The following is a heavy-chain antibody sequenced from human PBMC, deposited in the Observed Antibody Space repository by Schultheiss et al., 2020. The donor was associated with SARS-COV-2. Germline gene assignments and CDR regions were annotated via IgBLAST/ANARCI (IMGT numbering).Heavy chain of an antibody. J-gene: IGHJ4*02. V-gene: IGHV3-30*12. Sequence: GGSLRLSCAASGFTFSIYGMHWVRQAPGKGLEWVAVISYDGSNKYYADSVKGRFTISRDNAKNSLYLQMNSLRAEDTAVYYCARDGGWIQLDYWGQGTLVTVSS. CDR3: ARDGGWIQLDY. CDR2: ISYDGSNK. D-gene: IGHD5-18*01. CDR1: GFTFSIYG.